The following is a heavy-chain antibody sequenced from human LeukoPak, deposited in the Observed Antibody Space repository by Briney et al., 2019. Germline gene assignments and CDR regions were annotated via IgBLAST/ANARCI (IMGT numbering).Heavy chain of an antibody. CDR2: LNPNSGGT. Sequence: ASVKVSCKASGYTFTGYYMHWVRQAPGQGLEWMGWLNPNSGGTNYAQKFQGRVTMTRDTSISTAYMELSRLRSDDTAVYYCARQYSGSYYRFDYWGQGTLVTVSS. D-gene: IGHD1-26*01. CDR3: ARQYSGSYYRFDY. J-gene: IGHJ4*02. CDR1: GYTFTGYY. V-gene: IGHV1-2*02.